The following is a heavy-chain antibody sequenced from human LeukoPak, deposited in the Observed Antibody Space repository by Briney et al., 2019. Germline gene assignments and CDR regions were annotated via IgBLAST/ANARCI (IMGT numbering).Heavy chain of an antibody. CDR3: AREGRVVTIITTGYFDY. D-gene: IGHD3-10*01. CDR1: GFTFSSYA. J-gene: IGHJ4*02. CDR2: ISFDGSNK. V-gene: IGHV3-30-3*01. Sequence: GGSLRLSCAASGFTFSSYAMHWVRQAPGKGLEWVAVISFDGSNKHYADTVRGRFTISRDNSKNTLYLQMNSLRPEDTAVYYCAREGRVVTIITTGYFDYWGQGSLVTVSS.